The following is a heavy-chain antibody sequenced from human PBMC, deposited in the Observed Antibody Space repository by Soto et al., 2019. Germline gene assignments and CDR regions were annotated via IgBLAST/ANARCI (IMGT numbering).Heavy chain of an antibody. CDR3: PTPEGRDFYAFDV. CDR1: GYIFTSDS. V-gene: IGHV5-51*01. Sequence: GESLKTCCKGSGYIFTSDSSGWVRQMPGKCMEWMSIILTTDSDTTYSPRSQGQAATSADNSIRTAYLQWSSQKASDNSIYYCPTPEGRDFYAFDVWGQGTLVTVSS. J-gene: IGHJ3*01. D-gene: IGHD2-21*02. CDR2: ILTTDSDT.